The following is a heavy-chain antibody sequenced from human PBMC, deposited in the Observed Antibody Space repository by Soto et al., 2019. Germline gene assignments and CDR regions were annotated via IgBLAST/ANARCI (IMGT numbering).Heavy chain of an antibody. J-gene: IGHJ4*02. CDR3: ARRKERSGPHYFDS. V-gene: IGHV1-8*01. CDR2: MNPYTGNA. Sequence: GASVKVSCKESGYTLTTCDIHWVRQATGQGLEWVGWMNPYTGNAGYAQKFQGRVTMTRNTSINTAYMELSSLTSEDTAVYFCARRKERSGPHYFDSWGQGTLVTVSS. D-gene: IGHD6-25*01. CDR1: GYTLTTCD.